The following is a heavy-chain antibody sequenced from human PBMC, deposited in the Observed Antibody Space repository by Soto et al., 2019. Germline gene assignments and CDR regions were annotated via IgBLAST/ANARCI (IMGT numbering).Heavy chain of an antibody. CDR3: ARHPGRPYYSYGMDV. D-gene: IGHD2-15*01. CDR1: GGTFSTYA. J-gene: IGHJ6*02. V-gene: IGHV1-69*12. CDR2: IIPIFGTA. Sequence: QVQLVQSGAEVKKPGSSVKVSCKASGGTFSTYAISWVRQAPGQGLEWMGGIIPIFGTADYAQKFQGRVTMHADESPSTAYMELSSLRSQDTAVYYCARHPGRPYYSYGMDVWGQGTTVTVSS.